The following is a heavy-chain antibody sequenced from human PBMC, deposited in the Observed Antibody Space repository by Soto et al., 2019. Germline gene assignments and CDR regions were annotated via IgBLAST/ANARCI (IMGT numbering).Heavy chain of an antibody. J-gene: IGHJ5*02. CDR3: ARRMGQGWFGP. D-gene: IGHD2-8*01. CDR2: IWPRDSDT. V-gene: IGHV5-51*01. Sequence: GESLKISFKGSGYSFSDNLMCWVRQTPVKGLEWMGIIWPRDSDTRYSPYFQGQVTISADRSISTAYLQWSSLKDSDTGMYYCARRMGQGWFGPWGQRTLITVSS. CDR1: GYSFSDNL.